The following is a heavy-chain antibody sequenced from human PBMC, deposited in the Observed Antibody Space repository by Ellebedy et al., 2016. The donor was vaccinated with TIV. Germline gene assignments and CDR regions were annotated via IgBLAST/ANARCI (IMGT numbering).Heavy chain of an antibody. D-gene: IGHD6-19*01. CDR1: GYTFTSYG. CDR3: AVGGGSGWDKSFDF. Sequence: ASVKVSCKASGYTFTSYGITWVRQAPGQGLEWMGWISGYNGNTNYAQKFQGRVTMTTDTSTSTAYMALGSLRSDDTAVYYCAVGGGSGWDKSFDFWGQGTLVTVSS. CDR2: ISGYNGNT. J-gene: IGHJ4*02. V-gene: IGHV1-18*01.